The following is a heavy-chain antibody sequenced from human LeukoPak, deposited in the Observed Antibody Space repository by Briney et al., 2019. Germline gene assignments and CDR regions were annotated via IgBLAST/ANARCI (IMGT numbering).Heavy chain of an antibody. D-gene: IGHD3-3*01. Sequence: SETLSLTCTVSGGSISSYYWSWIRQPPGKGLEWIGYIYYSGSTNYNPSLKSRVTISVDTSKNQFSLKLSSVTAADTAVYYCARVSSLAYDFWSGYTYYFDYWGQGTLVTVSS. J-gene: IGHJ4*02. CDR1: GGSISSYY. V-gene: IGHV4-59*01. CDR2: IYYSGST. CDR3: ARVSSLAYDFWSGYTYYFDY.